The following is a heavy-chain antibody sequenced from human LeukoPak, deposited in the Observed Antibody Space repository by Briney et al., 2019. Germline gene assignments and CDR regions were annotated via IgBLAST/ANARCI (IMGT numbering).Heavy chain of an antibody. D-gene: IGHD1-26*01. CDR2: IYYSGST. CDR3: ARPSWEQEIDY. J-gene: IGHJ4*02. V-gene: IGHV4-39*01. CDR1: GGSISSSSYS. Sequence: KPSETLSLTCTVSGGSISSSSYSWGWIRRPPGKGLEWIGSIYYSGSTYYNPSLKSRVTISVDTSKNQFSLKLSSVTAADTAVYYCARPSWEQEIDYWGQGTLVTVSS.